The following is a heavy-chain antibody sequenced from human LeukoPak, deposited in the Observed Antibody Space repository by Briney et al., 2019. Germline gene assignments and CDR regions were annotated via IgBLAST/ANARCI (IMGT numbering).Heavy chain of an antibody. V-gene: IGHV7-4-1*02. J-gene: IGHJ5*02. CDR1: GYTFTSYA. Sequence: ASVRVSCKASGYTFTSYAMNWVRQAPGQGLEWMGWINTNTGNPTYAQGFTGRFVFSLVTSVSTAYLQISSLKAEDTAVYYCARSRSRLIAARPGVWFDPWGQGTLCAVSS. CDR3: ARSRSRLIAARPGVWFDP. D-gene: IGHD6-6*01. CDR2: INTNTGNP.